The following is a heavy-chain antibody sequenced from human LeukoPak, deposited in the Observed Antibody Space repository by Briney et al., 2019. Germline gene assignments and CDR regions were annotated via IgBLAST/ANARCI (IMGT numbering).Heavy chain of an antibody. D-gene: IGHD6-19*01. CDR1: GYTFTGYY. V-gene: IGHV1-2*02. Sequence: GASVKVSCKASGYTFTGYYMHWVRQAPGQGLEWMGWINPNSGGTNYAQKFQGRVTMTRDTSISTAYMELSRLRSDDTAVYYCARGRLAVRGPYYYYMDVWGKGTTVTVSS. J-gene: IGHJ6*03. CDR3: ARGRLAVRGPYYYYMDV. CDR2: INPNSGGT.